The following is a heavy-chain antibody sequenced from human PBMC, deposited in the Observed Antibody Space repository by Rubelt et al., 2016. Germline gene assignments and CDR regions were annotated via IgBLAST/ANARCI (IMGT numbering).Heavy chain of an antibody. CDR2: INPDSGGT. Sequence: GTEVKKPGASVKVSCKASGDTFTGYYMHWVRQAPGQGLDWMGRINPDSGGTNYAQKFQGRVTMTRDTSISSAYMELSSLRSDDTAVYYCARGGSDYDSIYYYYYYGMDVWCQGTTVTVSS. CDR3: ARGGSDYDSIYYYYYYGMDV. D-gene: IGHD2-21*02. J-gene: IGHJ6*02. CDR1: GDTFTGYY. V-gene: IGHV1-2*06.